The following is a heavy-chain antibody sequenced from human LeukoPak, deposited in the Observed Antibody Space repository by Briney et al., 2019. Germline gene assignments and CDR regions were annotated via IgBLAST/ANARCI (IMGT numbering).Heavy chain of an antibody. D-gene: IGHD1-1*01. J-gene: IGHJ4*02. V-gene: IGHV3-30*03. Sequence: GGSLRLSCAASGFTFSSYGMHWVRQAPGKGLEWVAVISYDGSNKYYADSVKGRFTISRDNSKNTLYLQMNSLRAEDTAVYHCASLSTGDAFDYWGQGTLVTVSS. CDR3: ASLSTGDAFDY. CDR2: ISYDGSNK. CDR1: GFTFSSYG.